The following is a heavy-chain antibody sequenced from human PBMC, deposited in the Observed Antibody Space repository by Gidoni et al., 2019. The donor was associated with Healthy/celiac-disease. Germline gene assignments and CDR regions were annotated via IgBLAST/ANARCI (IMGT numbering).Heavy chain of an antibody. V-gene: IGHV3-23*04. CDR1: GFTFSSYA. CDR2: ISGSGGST. CDR3: AKIYYGELFYCSGGSCYPLDY. D-gene: IGHD2-15*01. J-gene: IGHJ4*02. Sequence: EVQLVESGGGLVQPGGSLRLSCAASGFTFSSYAMSWVRQAPGKGLEWVSAISGSGGSTYYADSVKGRFTISRDNSKNTLYLQMNSLRAEDTAVYYCAKIYYGELFYCSGGSCYPLDYWGQGTLVTVSS.